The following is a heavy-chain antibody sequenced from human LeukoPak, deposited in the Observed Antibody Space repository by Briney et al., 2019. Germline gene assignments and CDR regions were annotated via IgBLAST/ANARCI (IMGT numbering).Heavy chain of an antibody. V-gene: IGHV3-48*03. J-gene: IGHJ4*02. CDR1: GFTFSSYE. D-gene: IGHD4-23*01. CDR3: AKADRNSFDY. Sequence: PGGSLRLSCAASGFTFSSYEMNWVRQAPGKGLEWVSYISSSGSTIYYADSVKGRFTISRDNSKNTLYLQMNRLRDEDTAVYFCAKADRNSFDYWGQGTLVTVSS. CDR2: ISSSGSTI.